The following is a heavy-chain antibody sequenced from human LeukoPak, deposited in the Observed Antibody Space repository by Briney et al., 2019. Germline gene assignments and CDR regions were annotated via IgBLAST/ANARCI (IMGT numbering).Heavy chain of an antibody. J-gene: IGHJ4*02. V-gene: IGHV3-48*03. Sequence: GGSLRLSCAASGFTFSSYEMNWVRQAPGKGLEWVSYISSSGSTIYYADSVKGRFTISRDNAKNSLYLQMNSLRAEDTAVYYCAKVSGMATTGDYFDYWGQGTLVTVSA. CDR3: AKVSGMATTGDYFDY. CDR2: ISSSGSTI. D-gene: IGHD5-24*01. CDR1: GFTFSSYE.